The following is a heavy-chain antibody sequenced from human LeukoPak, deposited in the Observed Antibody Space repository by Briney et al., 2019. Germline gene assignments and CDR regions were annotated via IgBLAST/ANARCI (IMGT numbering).Heavy chain of an antibody. CDR1: GFTSSSYA. D-gene: IGHD6-19*01. Sequence: PGGSLRLSCAASGFTSSSYAMSWVRQAPGKGLEWVSAISGSGGSTYYADSVKGRFTISRDNSKNTLYLQMNSLRAGDTAVYYCAKAKIAVAGLDYWGQGTLVTVSS. CDR2: ISGSGGST. J-gene: IGHJ4*02. CDR3: AKAKIAVAGLDY. V-gene: IGHV3-23*01.